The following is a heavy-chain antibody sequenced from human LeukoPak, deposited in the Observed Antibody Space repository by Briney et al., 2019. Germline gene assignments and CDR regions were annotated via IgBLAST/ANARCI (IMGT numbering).Heavy chain of an antibody. CDR1: GFTFSSYW. V-gene: IGHV3-7*01. CDR3: ARERYVWGSYPFDI. Sequence: GGSLRLSCAASGFTFSSYWMSWVRQAPGKGLEWVANIKQDGSEKYYVDSVKGRFTISRDNAKNSLYLQMNSLRAEDTAVYYCARERYVWGSYPFDIWGQGTMVTVSS. D-gene: IGHD3-16*02. J-gene: IGHJ3*02. CDR2: IKQDGSEK.